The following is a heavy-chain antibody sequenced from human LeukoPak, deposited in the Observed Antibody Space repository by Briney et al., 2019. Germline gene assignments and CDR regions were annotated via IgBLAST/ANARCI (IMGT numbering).Heavy chain of an antibody. CDR1: GGSFSGYY. Sequence: PSETLSLTCAVYGGSFSGYYWSWIRQPPGKGLEWIGEINHSGSTNHNPSLKSRVTISVDTSKNQFSLKLSSMTAADTAVYYCAREALWTYYFDYWGQGTLVTVSS. CDR2: INHSGST. D-gene: IGHD5-18*01. V-gene: IGHV4-34*01. J-gene: IGHJ4*02. CDR3: AREALWTYYFDY.